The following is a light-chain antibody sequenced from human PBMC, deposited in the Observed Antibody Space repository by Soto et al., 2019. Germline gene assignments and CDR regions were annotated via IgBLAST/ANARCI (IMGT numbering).Light chain of an antibody. CDR1: KNDVGFYDF. CDR3: SSYTTSKTRV. V-gene: IGLV2-8*01. Sequence: QSVLTQPPAASGTPGQSVTIACPGTKNDVGFYDFVSWYQHHPGKAPSLILYEVVQRPSGVPVRFSGSKSGSTAALTISGLLAEDEADYYCSSYTTSKTRVFGTGTKVTVL. CDR2: EVV. J-gene: IGLJ1*01.